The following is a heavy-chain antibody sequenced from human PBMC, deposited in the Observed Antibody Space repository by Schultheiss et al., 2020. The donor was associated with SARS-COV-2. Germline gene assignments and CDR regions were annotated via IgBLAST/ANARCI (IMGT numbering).Heavy chain of an antibody. CDR1: EFTFSNYW. CDR3: AKDQFLTTSFFFVY. Sequence: GGSLRLSCAASEFTFSNYWMHWVRQAPGKGLEWVSAMSGSGDRTYYADSVKGRFTISRDHSKNTLYLQMSSLRADDTAVYYCAKDQFLTTSFFFVYWGQGTLVTVSS. D-gene: IGHD4-11*01. CDR2: MSGSGDRT. V-gene: IGHV3-23*01. J-gene: IGHJ4*02.